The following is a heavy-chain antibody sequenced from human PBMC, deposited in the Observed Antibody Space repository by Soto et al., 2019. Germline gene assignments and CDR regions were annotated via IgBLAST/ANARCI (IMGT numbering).Heavy chain of an antibody. CDR3: AKERATTTAFDY. V-gene: IGHV3-23*01. CDR1: GFTFSRDG. J-gene: IGHJ4*02. D-gene: IGHD4-17*01. CDR2: ITDKGRNT. Sequence: EVQLLESGGGLVQAGGSLRLSCAASGFTFSRDGMSWVRQAPGKGLEWVSLITDKGRNTYYADSVKGRFTISRDNTKNTLFLQMNSLRAEDTAVYYCAKERATTTAFDYWGQGALVTVSS.